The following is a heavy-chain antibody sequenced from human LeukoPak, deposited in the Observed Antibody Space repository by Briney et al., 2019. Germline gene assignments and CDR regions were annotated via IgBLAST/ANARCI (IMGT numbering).Heavy chain of an antibody. J-gene: IGHJ5*02. Sequence: RGGSLRLSCAVSGFIYNTYAMTWVRQAPGKGLEWVSSIDNSGDYTYYADSVKGRFTISRDNSRNTLYLQMSSLRVEDTALYYCGKQFSSSRQFDPRGQGTLVTVSS. CDR3: GKQFSSSRQFDP. CDR2: IDNSGDYT. D-gene: IGHD6-13*01. CDR1: GFIYNTYA. V-gene: IGHV3-23*01.